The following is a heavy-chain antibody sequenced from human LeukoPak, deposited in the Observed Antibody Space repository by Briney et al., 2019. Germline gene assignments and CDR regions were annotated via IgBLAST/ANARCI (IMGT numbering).Heavy chain of an antibody. V-gene: IGHV1-69*01. CDR3: ARRFRRYCSGGSCYYYYGMDV. CDR1: GGTFSSYA. D-gene: IGHD2-15*01. Sequence: GASVKVSCKASGGTFSSYAISWVRQAPGQGLEWMGGIIPIFGTANYAQKFQSRVTITADESTSTAYMELSSLRSEDTAVYYCARRFRRYCSGGSCYYYYGMDVWGQGTTVTVSS. CDR2: IIPIFGTA. J-gene: IGHJ6*02.